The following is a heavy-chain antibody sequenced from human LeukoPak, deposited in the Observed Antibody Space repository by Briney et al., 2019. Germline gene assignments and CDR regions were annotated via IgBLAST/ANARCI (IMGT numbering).Heavy chain of an antibody. Sequence: PSETLSLTCAVSGGSISGHYWSWIRLPPGKGLEWIGYIYYNGNTYYHPSLKSRLTISLDTSKNQFSLNLSSVTAADTAVYFCATDSSGYTEAFDIWGQGTMVAVSS. J-gene: IGHJ3*02. V-gene: IGHV4-59*11. CDR1: GGSISGHY. D-gene: IGHD3-22*01. CDR3: ATDSSGYTEAFDI. CDR2: IYYNGNT.